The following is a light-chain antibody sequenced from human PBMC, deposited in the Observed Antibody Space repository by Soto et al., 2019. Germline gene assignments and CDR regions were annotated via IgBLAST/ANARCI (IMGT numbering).Light chain of an antibody. CDR1: QGISSY. J-gene: IGKJ2*01. V-gene: IGKV1-9*01. CDR3: QQLNSYPRYT. CDR2: AAS. Sequence: DIQLTQSPSFLSASVGDRVTITCRASQGISSYLAWYQQKPGKAPKLLIYAASTLQSGVPSRFSGSGSGTEFTLTISSLQPEDFATYYCQQLNSYPRYTCGQGTKLEIK.